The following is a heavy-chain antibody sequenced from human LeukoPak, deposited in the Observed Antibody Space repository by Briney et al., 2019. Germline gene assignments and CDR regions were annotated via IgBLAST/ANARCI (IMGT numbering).Heavy chain of an antibody. CDR1: GFTFSSYG. CDR2: ISYDGSNK. D-gene: IGHD3-22*01. CDR3: SSESRY. V-gene: IGHV3-30*03. J-gene: IGHJ4*02. Sequence: GGSLRLSCAASGFTFSSYGIHWVRQAPGKGLEWVAVISYDGSNKYYADSVKGRFTISRDNSKNTLYLQMNSLRAEDTAMYYCSSESRYWGQGTLVIVSS.